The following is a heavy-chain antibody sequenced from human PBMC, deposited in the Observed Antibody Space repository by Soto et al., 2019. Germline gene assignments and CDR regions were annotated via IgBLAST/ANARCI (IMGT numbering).Heavy chain of an antibody. CDR3: ARERDSITMVRGVIIGYYGMDV. D-gene: IGHD3-10*01. J-gene: IGHJ6*02. CDR2: INPSGGST. CDR1: GYTFTSHY. Sequence: ASVKVSCKASGYTFTSHYMHWVRQAPGQGHEWIRIINPSGGSTSYAQKFQGRVTMTRDTSTSTVYMELSSLRSEDTAVYYCARERDSITMVRGVIIGYYGMDVWGQGTTVTVSS. V-gene: IGHV1-46*01.